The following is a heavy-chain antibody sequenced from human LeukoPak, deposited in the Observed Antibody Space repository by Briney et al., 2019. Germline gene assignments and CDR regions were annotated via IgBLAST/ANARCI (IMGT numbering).Heavy chain of an antibody. Sequence: SETLSLTCTVSGGSINSSSYYWGWIRQPPGKGLEWIGSIYYSGSTYYNPSLKSRVTISVDTSKNQFSLKLSSVTAADTAVYYCARQTGGVGATIRSSAGDYWGQGTLVTVSS. CDR1: GGSINSSSYY. CDR3: ARQTGGVGATIRSSAGDY. D-gene: IGHD1-26*01. J-gene: IGHJ4*02. CDR2: IYYSGST. V-gene: IGHV4-39*01.